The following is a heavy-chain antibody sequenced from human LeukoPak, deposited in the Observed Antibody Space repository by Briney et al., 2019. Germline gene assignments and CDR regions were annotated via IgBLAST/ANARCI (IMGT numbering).Heavy chain of an antibody. CDR2: IYYSGST. CDR3: ARSSGWYDAFDI. V-gene: IGHV4-59*01. D-gene: IGHD6-19*01. J-gene: IGHJ3*02. CDR1: GGSISSYY. Sequence: SETLSLTCTVSGGSISSYYWSWIRQPPGKGLEWIGYIYYSGSTNYNPSLKSRVTISVDTSKNQFSLKLSSVTAADTAVYYCARSSGWYDAFDIWGQGTMVTVSS.